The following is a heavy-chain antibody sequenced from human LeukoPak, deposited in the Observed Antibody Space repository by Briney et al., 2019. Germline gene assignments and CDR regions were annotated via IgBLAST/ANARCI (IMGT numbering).Heavy chain of an antibody. V-gene: IGHV4-59*08. CDR2: IYYSGST. CDR3: ARHDGSSWYYAFDV. D-gene: IGHD6-13*01. CDR1: GVSISSYY. J-gene: IGHJ3*01. Sequence: SETLSLTCTVSGVSISSYYWSWIRQPPGKGLEWIGYIYYSGSTNYNPSLKSRVTISLDTSKNQFSLKLSFVTAADTAVYYCARHDGSSWYYAFDVWGQGTMVTVSS.